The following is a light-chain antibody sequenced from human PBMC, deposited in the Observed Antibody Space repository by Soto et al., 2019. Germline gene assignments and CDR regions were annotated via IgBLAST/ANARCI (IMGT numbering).Light chain of an antibody. CDR3: QQYGNSPPWT. CDR2: SAS. V-gene: IGKV3-20*01. J-gene: IGKJ1*01. Sequence: VLTQSPDTLSLSPGERATLSCRSSQTISSSDAAWYHQQHVPAPRLLIYSASSRTTGIPDRFSGSGSGTHFTLTIXRLEPEDFAVYYCQQYGNSPPWTFGQGTKVDIK. CDR1: QTISSSD.